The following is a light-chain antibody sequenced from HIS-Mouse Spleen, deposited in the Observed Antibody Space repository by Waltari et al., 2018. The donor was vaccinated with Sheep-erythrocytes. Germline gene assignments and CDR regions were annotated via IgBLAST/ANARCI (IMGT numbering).Light chain of an antibody. J-gene: IGLJ1*01. V-gene: IGLV2-11*01. CDR2: DVS. CDR1: SSDVGGYNY. Sequence: QSALTQPRSVSGSPGQSVTISCTGTSSDVGGYNYVSWYQQHPGKAPKPRIYDVSKPPSGVPDRFAGSKSGNTASLTISGLQAEDEADYYCCSYAGSYNHVFATGTKVTVL. CDR3: CSYAGSYNHV.